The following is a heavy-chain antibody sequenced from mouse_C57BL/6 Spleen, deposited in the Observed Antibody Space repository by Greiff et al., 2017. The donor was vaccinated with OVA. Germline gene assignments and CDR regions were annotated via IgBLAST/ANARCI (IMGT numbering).Heavy chain of an antibody. D-gene: IGHD1-1*01. J-gene: IGHJ3*01. CDR1: GFNIKDYY. Sequence: EVQLQQSGPELVRPGASVKLSCTASGFNIKDYYMHWVKQRPEQGLEWIGRIDPEDGDTEYAPKFQGKATMTADTSSNTAYLQLSSLTSEDTAVYYCTPDPLDCYGNIPGFAYWGQGTLVTVSA. CDR3: TPDPLDCYGNIPGFAY. CDR2: IDPEDGDT. V-gene: IGHV14-1*01.